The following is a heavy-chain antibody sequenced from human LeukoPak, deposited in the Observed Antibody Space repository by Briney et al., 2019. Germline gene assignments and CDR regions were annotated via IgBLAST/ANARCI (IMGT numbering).Heavy chain of an antibody. J-gene: IGHJ4*02. V-gene: IGHV3-33*01. CDR2: IWYDGSDK. CDR1: GFTFSSHG. CDR3: ARWGNNQILDD. D-gene: IGHD1/OR15-1a*01. Sequence: GGSLRLSCVASGFTFSSHGMHWIRQAPGKGLEWVAVIWYDGSDKYYADSVKGRFIISRDNSKNTLDLQMNSLRAEDTAVYYCARWGNNQILDDWGQGTLVTVSS.